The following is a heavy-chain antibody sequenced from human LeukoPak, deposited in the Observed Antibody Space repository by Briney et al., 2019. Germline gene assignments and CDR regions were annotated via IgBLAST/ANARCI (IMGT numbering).Heavy chain of an antibody. CDR2: IKQDGSEK. Sequence: GGSLRLSCAASGFTFSSYWMSWVRQAPGKELEWVANIKQDGSEKYYVDSVKGRFTISRDNAKNSLYLQMNSLRGGDTAVYYCARALGVTMVRGVIDCWFDPWGQGTLVTVSS. V-gene: IGHV3-7*01. CDR3: ARALGVTMVRGVIDCWFDP. J-gene: IGHJ5*02. CDR1: GFTFSSYW. D-gene: IGHD3-10*01.